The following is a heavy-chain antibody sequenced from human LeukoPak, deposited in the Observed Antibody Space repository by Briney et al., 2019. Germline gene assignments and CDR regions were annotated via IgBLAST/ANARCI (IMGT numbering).Heavy chain of an antibody. D-gene: IGHD6-19*01. V-gene: IGHV3-23*01. Sequence: GGSLRLSCVGSGFTFNNYAMSWVRQAPRKGLEWVSGIRISGGATYYADSVKGRFTISRDTSKDTLYLQMNSLRAEDTAVYYCAKVAALAVARWGRYYFDYWGQGTLVTVSS. CDR2: IRISGGAT. J-gene: IGHJ4*02. CDR1: GFTFNNYA. CDR3: AKVAALAVARWGRYYFDY.